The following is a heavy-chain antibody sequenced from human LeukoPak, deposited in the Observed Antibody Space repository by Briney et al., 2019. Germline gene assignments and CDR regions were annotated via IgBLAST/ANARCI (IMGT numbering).Heavy chain of an antibody. J-gene: IGHJ3*02. CDR2: ISGSGGST. D-gene: IGHD3-3*01. V-gene: IGHV3-23*01. Sequence: GGSLRLSCAASGFTFSSYAMSWVRQAPGKGLEWVSAISGSGGSTYYADSVKGRFTISRDNSKNTLYLQMNSLRAEDTAVYYCAKDLGPVASGNYVFWSGYSGDAFDIWGQGTVVTVSS. CDR1: GFTFSSYA. CDR3: AKDLGPVASGNYVFWSGYSGDAFDI.